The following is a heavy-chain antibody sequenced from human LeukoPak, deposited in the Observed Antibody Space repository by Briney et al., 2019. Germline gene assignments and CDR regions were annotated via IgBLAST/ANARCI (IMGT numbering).Heavy chain of an antibody. CDR2: INPNSGGT. D-gene: IGHD5-18*01. J-gene: IGHJ4*02. V-gene: IGHV1-2*02. Sequence: ASVKVSCKASGYTFTGYYMHWVRQAPGQGLEWMGWINPNSGGTNYAQKFQGRVTMTRNTSISTAYMELSSLRSEDTAVYYCARGRGYSYGTTFDYWGQGTLVTVSS. CDR1: GYTFTGYY. CDR3: ARGRGYSYGTTFDY.